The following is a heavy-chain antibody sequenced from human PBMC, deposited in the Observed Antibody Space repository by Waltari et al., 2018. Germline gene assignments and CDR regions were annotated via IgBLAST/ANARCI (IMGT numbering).Heavy chain of an antibody. J-gene: IGHJ2*01. CDR1: GFTFSNAW. D-gene: IGHD3-22*01. CDR2: IKSKTDGGTT. Sequence: EVQLVESGGGLVKPGGSLRLSCAASGFTFSNAWMSWVRQAPGKGREWVGRIKSKTDGGTTDYAAPVTGRFTISRDDSKNTLYQQMNSLKTEDTAVYYCTTLYYYDSSGYHNPLYWYFDLWGRGTLVTVSS. CDR3: TTLYYYDSSGYHNPLYWYFDL. V-gene: IGHV3-15*01.